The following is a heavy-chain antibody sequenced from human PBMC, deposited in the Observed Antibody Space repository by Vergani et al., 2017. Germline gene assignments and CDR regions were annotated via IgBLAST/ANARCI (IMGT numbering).Heavy chain of an antibody. CDR3: ARVNTETNGHLYYYYYMDV. D-gene: IGHD4-11*01. J-gene: IGHJ6*03. V-gene: IGHV4-34*01. Sequence: QVQLQQWGGGLLKPSETLSLTCVVNGGSFTSYHWTWIRPSPGEGLEWVGDIDHTGRPDYNPSLKSRLTMSVDKSRNQFSLTLNYVTATDTAIYFCARVNTETNGHLYYYYYMDVWGQGTAVT. CDR2: IDHTGRP. CDR1: GGSFTSYH.